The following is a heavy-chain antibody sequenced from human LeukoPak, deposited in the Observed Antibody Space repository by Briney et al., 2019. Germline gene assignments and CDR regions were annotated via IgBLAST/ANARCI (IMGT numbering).Heavy chain of an antibody. D-gene: IGHD4-17*01. CDR1: GGSISSGGYY. V-gene: IGHV4-31*03. Sequence: PSETLSLTCTVSGGSISSGGYYWSWIRQHPGKGLEWIGYIYYSGSTYYNPSLKSRVTISVDTSKNQFSLKLSSVTAADTAVYYCARRDYGDYDDAFDIWGQGTMVTVSS. CDR2: IYYSGST. CDR3: ARRDYGDYDDAFDI. J-gene: IGHJ3*02.